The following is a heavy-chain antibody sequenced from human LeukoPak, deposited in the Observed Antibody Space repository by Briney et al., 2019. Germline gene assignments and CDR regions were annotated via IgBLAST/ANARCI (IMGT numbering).Heavy chain of an antibody. Sequence: GGSLRLSCAASGFTFSSYAMSWVRQAPGKGLEWVSVIYSGGSTYYADSVKGRFTISRDNSKNTLYLQMNSLRAEDTAVYYCARDAGYCSSTSCSMGDVWGQGTTVTVSS. D-gene: IGHD2-2*01. V-gene: IGHV3-66*01. CDR2: IYSGGST. J-gene: IGHJ6*02. CDR1: GFTFSSYA. CDR3: ARDAGYCSSTSCSMGDV.